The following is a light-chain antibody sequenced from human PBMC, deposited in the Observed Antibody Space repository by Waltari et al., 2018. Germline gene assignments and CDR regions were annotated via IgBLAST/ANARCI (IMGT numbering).Light chain of an antibody. CDR3: SSYTQSRTRV. Sequence: QSALTQSASVSGSPGQSITISCTGTSRDVGSYDLVSWYQQLPGRAPTLILFWVGKRPSGISERFCGSKSGNTASLTISGLQSEDEAHYYCSSYTQSRTRVFGGGTKVTVL. J-gene: IGLJ3*02. CDR1: SRDVGSYDL. CDR2: WVG. V-gene: IGLV2-23*02.